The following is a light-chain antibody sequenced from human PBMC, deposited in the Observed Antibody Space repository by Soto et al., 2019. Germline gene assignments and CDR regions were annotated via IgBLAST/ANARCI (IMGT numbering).Light chain of an antibody. CDR3: QQANSFPLT. CDR2: GAS. CDR1: QSISSW. V-gene: IGKV1-12*01. Sequence: DIQMTQSPSTLSASVGDRVTITCRASQSISSWLAWYQQKPGKAPKLVIYGASNLQSGVPSRFSGSGSGTDFNLTISSLQPEDFATYYCQQANSFPLTFGGGTKVDIK. J-gene: IGKJ4*01.